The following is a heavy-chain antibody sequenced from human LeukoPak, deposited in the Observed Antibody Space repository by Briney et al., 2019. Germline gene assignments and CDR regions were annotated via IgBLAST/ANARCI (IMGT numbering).Heavy chain of an antibody. CDR2: IYYSGST. CDR1: GGSISSASFF. CDR3: ARFSRSYDDAFDT. J-gene: IGHJ3*02. Sequence: SETLSLICTVSGGSISSASFFWGWIRQPPGKGLEWIGIIYYSGSTYYNPSLKSRVTMSVDTSRNQFSLKLSSVTAADTAVYYCARFSRSYDDAFDTWGQGTMVTVAS. V-gene: IGHV4-39*01. D-gene: IGHD1-26*01.